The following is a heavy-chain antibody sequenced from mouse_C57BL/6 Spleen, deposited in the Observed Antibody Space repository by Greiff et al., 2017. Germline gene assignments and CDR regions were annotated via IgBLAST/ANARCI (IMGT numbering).Heavy chain of an antibody. CDR1: GYAFSSYW. CDR3: AKKGGSSYDYYAMDY. CDR2: IYPGDGDT. Sequence: QVQLQQSGAELVKPGASVKISCKASGYAFSSYWMNWVKQRPGKGLEWIGQIYPGDGDTNYNGKFKGKATLTADKSSSTAYMQLSSLTSEDSAVYFCAKKGGSSYDYYAMDYWGQGTSVTVSS. D-gene: IGHD1-1*01. V-gene: IGHV1-80*01. J-gene: IGHJ4*01.